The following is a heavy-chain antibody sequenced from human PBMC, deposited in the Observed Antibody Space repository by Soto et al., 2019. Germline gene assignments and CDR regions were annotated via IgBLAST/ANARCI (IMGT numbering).Heavy chain of an antibody. V-gene: IGHV3-30*18. D-gene: IGHD6-13*01. CDR3: AKQXWAGQLVQFHYYYGMDV. CDR2: ISYDGSNK. J-gene: IGHJ6*02. Sequence: GGSLRLSCAASGFTFSSYGMHWVRQAPGKGLEWVAVISYDGSNKYYADSVKGRFTISRDNSKNTLYLQMNSLRAEDTAVYYCAKQXWAGQLVQFHYYYGMDVWGQGTTVTVSS. CDR1: GFTFSSYG.